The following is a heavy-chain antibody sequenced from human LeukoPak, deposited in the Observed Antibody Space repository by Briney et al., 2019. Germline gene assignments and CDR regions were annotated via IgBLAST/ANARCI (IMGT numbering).Heavy chain of an antibody. Sequence: GGALSLSCAASGFTFSIYAMTWVRQAPGKGLQWVSAITGSGGSTYYAESVKGRFTMSRDNSKNTLYLRMNGLRAEDTAVNYCATLPRGPTGYVGYGGEDYWGQGTLVTVSS. CDR2: ITGSGGST. V-gene: IGHV3-23*01. CDR3: ATLPRGPTGYVGYGGEDY. D-gene: IGHD5-12*01. J-gene: IGHJ4*02. CDR1: GFTFSIYA.